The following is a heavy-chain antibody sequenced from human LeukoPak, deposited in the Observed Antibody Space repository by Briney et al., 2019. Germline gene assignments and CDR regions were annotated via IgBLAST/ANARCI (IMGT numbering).Heavy chain of an antibody. CDR1: GGSISSGGYS. CDR3: ARGYYYGSLSGMDV. V-gene: IGHV4-30-2*01. Sequence: SQTLSLTCAVSGGSISSGGYSWSWIRQPPGKGLEWIGYIYHSGSTYYNPSLKSRVTISVDRSKNQPSLKLSSVTAADTAVYYCARGYYYGSLSGMDVWGKGTTVTVSS. CDR2: IYHSGST. J-gene: IGHJ6*04. D-gene: IGHD3-10*01.